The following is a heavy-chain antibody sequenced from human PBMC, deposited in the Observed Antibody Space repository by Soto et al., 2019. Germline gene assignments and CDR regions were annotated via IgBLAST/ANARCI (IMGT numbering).Heavy chain of an antibody. J-gene: IGHJ1*01. Sequence: QVQLVESGGGVVQPGRSLRLSCAASAFTFSRYAMHWVRQAPGKGLEWVAIISSDGSEKYYADSVKGRFTISRDNSQNMLYVQMNGLRAEDTAVYYCAKDKAAVGTEYFQHWGQGTLVTVSS. V-gene: IGHV3-30*18. D-gene: IGHD6-13*01. CDR2: ISSDGSEK. CDR3: AKDKAAVGTEYFQH. CDR1: AFTFSRYA.